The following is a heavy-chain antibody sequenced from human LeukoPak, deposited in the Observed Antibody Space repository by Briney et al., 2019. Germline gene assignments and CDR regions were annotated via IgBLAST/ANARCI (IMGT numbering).Heavy chain of an antibody. D-gene: IGHD4-17*01. CDR3: TTDHDYGDYAYYYYYGMDV. J-gene: IGHJ6*02. V-gene: IGHV3-15*01. CDR2: IKSKTDGGTT. Sequence: SWVRQAPGKGLEWVGRIKSKTDGGTTDYAAPVKGRFTISRDDSKNTLYLQMNSLKTEDTAVYYCTTDHDYGDYAYYYYYGMDVWGQGTTVTVSS.